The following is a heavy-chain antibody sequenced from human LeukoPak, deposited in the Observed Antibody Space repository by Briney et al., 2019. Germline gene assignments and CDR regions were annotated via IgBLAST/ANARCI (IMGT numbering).Heavy chain of an antibody. CDR3: ARDGGVVPAAIRDAFDI. J-gene: IGHJ3*02. D-gene: IGHD2-2*01. CDR1: GFTFSSYG. CDR2: IWYVGSNK. V-gene: IGHV3-33*01. Sequence: GGSLRLSCAASGFTFSSYGMHWVRQAPGKGLEWVAVIWYVGSNKYYADSVKGRFTISRDNSKNTLYLQMNSLRAEDTAVYYCARDGGVVPAAIRDAFDIWGQGTMVTVSS.